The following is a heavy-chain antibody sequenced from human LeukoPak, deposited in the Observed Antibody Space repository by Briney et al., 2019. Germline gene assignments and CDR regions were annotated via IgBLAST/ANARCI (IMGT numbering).Heavy chain of an antibody. V-gene: IGHV3-73*01. Sequence: GGSLTLSCAASGFTFSGSAMHWVRQASGKGLEWVGRIRSRANGYTTAYGASVKGRFTISRDDSQRATYVQMNSLKIEDTAVYYCTRLAGGDAFDIWGPGTMVTVSS. D-gene: IGHD2-15*01. J-gene: IGHJ3*02. CDR3: TRLAGGDAFDI. CDR2: IRSRANGYTT. CDR1: GFTFSGSA.